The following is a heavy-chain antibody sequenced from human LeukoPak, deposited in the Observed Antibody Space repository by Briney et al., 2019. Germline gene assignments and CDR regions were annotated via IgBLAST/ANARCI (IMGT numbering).Heavy chain of an antibody. J-gene: IGHJ4*02. CDR3: AKHKENYGDSCLDDY. Sequence: PGGSLRLSCAASGFTFSSYSMNWVRQAPGKGLEWVSSISSSSSYIYYADSVKGRFTISRDNSKNNKNTLYLQMNSLRVEDTAVYYCAKHKENYGDSCLDDYWGQGTPVTVSS. CDR1: GFTFSSYS. V-gene: IGHV3-21*04. CDR2: ISSSSSYI. D-gene: IGHD4-17*01.